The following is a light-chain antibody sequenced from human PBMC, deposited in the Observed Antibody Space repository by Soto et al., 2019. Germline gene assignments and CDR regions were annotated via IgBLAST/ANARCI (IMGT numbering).Light chain of an antibody. J-gene: IGKJ4*01. V-gene: IGKV3-11*01. CDR1: QSVNNY. CDR2: DAS. Sequence: VLTQSPATLSLSPGERATLSCRASQSVNNYLAWYQQKAGQAPRLLIFDASSRATDIPARFSGSGSGTDFTLTISSLEPEDFAVYFCQQRRNRPLTFGGGTKVEIK. CDR3: QQRRNRPLT.